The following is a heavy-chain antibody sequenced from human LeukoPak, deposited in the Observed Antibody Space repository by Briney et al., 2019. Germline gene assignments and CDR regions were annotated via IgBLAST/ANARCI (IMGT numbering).Heavy chain of an antibody. CDR1: GFTVSSDY. CDR2: IYSGGDT. CDR3: ARDPGLPNGIGV. D-gene: IGHD3-10*01. Sequence: PGGSLRLSCAASGFTVSSDYMSWVRQAPGKGLEWVSLIYSGGDTYYADSVKGRFTISSDNSKNTLYLQMNSLRAEDTAVYYCARDPGLPNGIGVWGQGTTVTVSS. V-gene: IGHV3-66*02. J-gene: IGHJ6*02.